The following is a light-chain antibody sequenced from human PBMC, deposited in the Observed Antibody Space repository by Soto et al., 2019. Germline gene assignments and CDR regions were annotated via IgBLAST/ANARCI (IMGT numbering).Light chain of an antibody. CDR1: HNVDINY. Sequence: EMGLTQSPGTVSLSPGERATLSCRGSHNVDINYLAWYQQKPGQAPRLLIYDASSRATGIPDRFSGGGSGTDFTLTISRLEPEDFAVYYCQQFSSYPLTFGGGTKVDVK. CDR2: DAS. J-gene: IGKJ4*01. CDR3: QQFSSYPLT. V-gene: IGKV3-20*01.